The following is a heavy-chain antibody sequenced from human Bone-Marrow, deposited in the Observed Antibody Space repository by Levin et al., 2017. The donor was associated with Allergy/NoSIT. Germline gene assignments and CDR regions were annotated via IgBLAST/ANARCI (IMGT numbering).Heavy chain of an antibody. J-gene: IGHJ3*02. CDR1: GYRFGEYW. CDR2: IYAGDSDT. Sequence: GESLKISCKGSGYRFGEYWIAWVRQLPGRGLEWMGVIYAGDSDTKYSPPFEGQVTISVDKSITTAFLQWRSLKASDSGIYYCARSATVSPTDAFEIWGQGTRVAVSS. V-gene: IGHV5-51*01. D-gene: IGHD4-11*01. CDR3: ARSATVSPTDAFEI.